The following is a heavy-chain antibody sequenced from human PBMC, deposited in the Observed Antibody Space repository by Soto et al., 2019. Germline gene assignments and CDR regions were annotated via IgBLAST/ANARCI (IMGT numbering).Heavy chain of an antibody. D-gene: IGHD2-2*01. V-gene: IGHV4-30-2*01. CDR2: IYHSGST. J-gene: IGHJ6*02. CDR1: GGSISSGGYS. CDR3: ARDARIVLVPKKGGPYYYYGMDV. Sequence: PSETLSLTCAVSGGSISSGGYSWSWIRQPPGKGLEWIGYIYHSGSTYYNPSLKSRVTISVDRSKNQFSLKLSSVTAADTAVYYCARDARIVLVPKKGGPYYYYGMDVWGQGTTVTVSS.